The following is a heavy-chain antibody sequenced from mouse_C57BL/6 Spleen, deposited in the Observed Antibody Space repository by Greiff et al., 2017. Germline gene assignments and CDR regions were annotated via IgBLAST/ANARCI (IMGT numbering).Heavy chain of an antibody. CDR2: IYPGDGDT. J-gene: IGHJ3*01. Sequence: VQLQQSGPELVKPGASVKISCKASGYAFSSSWMNWVKQRPGKGLEWIGRIYPGDGDTNYNGKFKGKATLTADKSSSTAYMPLSSLTSEDSAVYFCAQDGYYGFAYWGQGTLVTVSA. CDR3: AQDGYYGFAY. V-gene: IGHV1-82*01. D-gene: IGHD2-3*01. CDR1: GYAFSSSW.